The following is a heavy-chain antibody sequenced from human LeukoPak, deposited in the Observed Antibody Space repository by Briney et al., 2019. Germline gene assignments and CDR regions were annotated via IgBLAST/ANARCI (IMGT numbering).Heavy chain of an antibody. Sequence: PGESLKISCKGSGYSFTSYWIGWVRQMLGKGLEWMGIIYPGDSDTRYSPSFQGQVTISADKSISTAYLQWSSLKASDTAMYYCARATDPYYYGMDVWGQGTTVTVSS. CDR2: IYPGDSDT. J-gene: IGHJ6*02. V-gene: IGHV5-51*01. CDR3: ARATDPYYYGMDV. CDR1: GYSFTSYW.